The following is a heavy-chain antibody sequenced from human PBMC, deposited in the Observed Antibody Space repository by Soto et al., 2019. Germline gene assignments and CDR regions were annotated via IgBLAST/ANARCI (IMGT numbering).Heavy chain of an antibody. J-gene: IGHJ6*02. Sequence: SETLSLTCAVYGGSFSGYYWSWTRQPPGKGLEWIGEINHSGSTNYNPSLKSRVTISVDTSKNQFSLKLSSVTAAGTVVYYCARGRAYYYYGMDVWGQGTTVTVSS. V-gene: IGHV4-34*01. CDR2: INHSGST. CDR3: ARGRAYYYYGMDV. CDR1: GGSFSGYY.